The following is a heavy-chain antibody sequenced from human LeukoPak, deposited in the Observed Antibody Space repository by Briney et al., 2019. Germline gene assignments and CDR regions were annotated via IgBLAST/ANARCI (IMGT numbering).Heavy chain of an antibody. CDR1: GFTFSGFA. V-gene: IGHV3-23*01. D-gene: IGHD6-6*01. J-gene: IGHJ4*02. CDR2: ISGSGGST. CDR3: AKDSSHGVYYFDY. Sequence: GGSLSLSRAASGFTFSGFAMSWVGQPPGRGLGWVSAISGSGGSTYYADSVKGRFTISRDNSKNTLYLQMNSLRAEDTAVYYCAKDSSHGVYYFDYWGQGTLVTVSS.